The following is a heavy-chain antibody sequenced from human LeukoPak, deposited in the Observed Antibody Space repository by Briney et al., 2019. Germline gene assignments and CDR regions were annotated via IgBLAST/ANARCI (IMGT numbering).Heavy chain of an antibody. V-gene: IGHV4-61*01. CDR2: RHYSGST. D-gene: IGHD6-19*01. CDR1: GGSVSSGNYY. CDR3: ARGGSSGWYGSNFDY. Sequence: SETLSLTCTVSGGSVSSGNYYWSWIRQPPGKGLEWIGYRHYSGSTNYNPSLKSRVTISVDTSKNQFSLKLSSVTAADTAVYYCARGGSSGWYGSNFDYWGQGTLVTVSS. J-gene: IGHJ4*02.